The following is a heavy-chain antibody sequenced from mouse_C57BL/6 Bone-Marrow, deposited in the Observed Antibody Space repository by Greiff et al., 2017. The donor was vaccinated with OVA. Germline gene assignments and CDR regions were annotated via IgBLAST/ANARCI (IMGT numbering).Heavy chain of an antibody. CDR3: TTSGDYGTYFDY. CDR2: IDPENGDT. CDR1: GFNIKDDY. D-gene: IGHD1-1*01. V-gene: IGHV14-4*01. Sequence: EVQLQQSGAELVRPGASVKLSCTASGFNIKDDYMHWVKQRPEQGLEWIGWIDPENGDTEYASKFQGKATITADTSSNTAYLQLSSLTSEDTAVYYGTTSGDYGTYFDYWGQGTTLTVSS. J-gene: IGHJ2*01.